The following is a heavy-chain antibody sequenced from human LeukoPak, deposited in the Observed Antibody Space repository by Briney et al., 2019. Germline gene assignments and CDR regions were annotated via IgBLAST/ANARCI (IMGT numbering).Heavy chain of an antibody. V-gene: IGHV1-24*01. CDR3: ARVNTAANWFDP. D-gene: IGHD5-18*01. CDR1: GYTLTELS. J-gene: IGHJ5*02. Sequence: ASVKVSCKVSGYTLTELSMHWVRQAPGKGLEWMGGFDPEDGETIYAQKFQGRVTMTEDTSTDTAYMELSSLRSEDTAVYYCARVNTAANWFDPWGQGTLVTVSS. CDR2: FDPEDGET.